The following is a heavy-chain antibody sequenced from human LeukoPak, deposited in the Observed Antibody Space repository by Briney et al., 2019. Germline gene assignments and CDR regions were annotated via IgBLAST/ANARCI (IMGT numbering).Heavy chain of an antibody. D-gene: IGHD2-21*02. V-gene: IGHV4-39*01. Sequence: SETLSLTCTVSGGSISSSSYYWGWIRQPPGKGLDWIGSIYYSGSTYYNPSLKSRVTISVDTSKNQFSLKLSSVTAADTAVYYCARTPLAYCGGDCYYWGQGTLVTVSS. CDR2: IYYSGST. J-gene: IGHJ4*02. CDR1: GGSISSSSYY. CDR3: ARTPLAYCGGDCYY.